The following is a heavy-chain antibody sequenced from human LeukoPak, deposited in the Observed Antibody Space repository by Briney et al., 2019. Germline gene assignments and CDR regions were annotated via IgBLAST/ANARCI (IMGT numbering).Heavy chain of an antibody. V-gene: IGHV1-69*05. CDR2: IIPIFGTA. CDR3: ARENYRRGNWFDP. Sequence: GASVKVSCKASGGTFSSYAVSWVQQAPGQGLEWMGRIIPIFGTANYAQKFQGRVTITTDESTSTAYMELSSLRSEDTAVYYCARENYRRGNWFDPWGQGTLVTVSS. D-gene: IGHD4-11*01. J-gene: IGHJ5*02. CDR1: GGTFSSYA.